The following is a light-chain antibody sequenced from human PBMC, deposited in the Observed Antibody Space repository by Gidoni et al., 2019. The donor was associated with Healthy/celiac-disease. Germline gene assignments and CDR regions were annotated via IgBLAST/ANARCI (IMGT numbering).Light chain of an antibody. V-gene: IGKV1-33*01. Sequence: DIQMTQSPSSLSASVGDRVIITCQASQDISNYLNWYQQKPGKAPKLLIYDASNLEIGVPSRFSGSGSGTDFTFTISSLQPEDIATYYCQQYDNLPLTFGGGTKVEIK. CDR2: DAS. J-gene: IGKJ4*01. CDR3: QQYDNLPLT. CDR1: QDISNY.